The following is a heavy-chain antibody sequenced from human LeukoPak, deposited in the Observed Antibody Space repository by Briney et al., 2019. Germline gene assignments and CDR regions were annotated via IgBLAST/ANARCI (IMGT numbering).Heavy chain of an antibody. V-gene: IGHV3-30*18. Sequence: PGGSLRRSCAASGFTFSSYGMHWVRQAPGKGLEWVAVISYDGSNKYYADSVKGRFTISRDNSKNTLYLQMNSLRAEDTAVYYCAKDLSGRCGGDCYSMVYWGQGTLVTVSS. J-gene: IGHJ4*02. CDR3: AKDLSGRCGGDCYSMVY. CDR2: ISYDGSNK. D-gene: IGHD2-21*02. CDR1: GFTFSSYG.